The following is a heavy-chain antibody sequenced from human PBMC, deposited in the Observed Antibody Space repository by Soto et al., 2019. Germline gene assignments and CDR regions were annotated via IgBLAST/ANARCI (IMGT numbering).Heavy chain of an antibody. D-gene: IGHD1-26*01. CDR1: GYTFTGYY. J-gene: IGHJ6*02. V-gene: IGHV1-2*02. CDR3: ARDPGGSGSYYYYYGMDV. CDR2: INPNSGGT. Sequence: ASVKVSCKASGYTFTGYYIHWVRQAPGQGLEWMGWINPNSGGTNYAQKFQGRVTMTRDTSISTAYMELSRLRSDDTAVYYCARDPGGSGSYYYYYGMDVWGQGTKVTVS.